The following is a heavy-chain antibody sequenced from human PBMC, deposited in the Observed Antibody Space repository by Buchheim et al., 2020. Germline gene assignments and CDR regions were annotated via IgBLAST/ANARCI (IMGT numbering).Heavy chain of an antibody. D-gene: IGHD3-22*01. J-gene: IGHJ3*01. CDR1: GFSVSDYY. V-gene: IGHV3-11*01. CDR3: ARHQDYNGYFAFDV. Sequence: QEQLVQSGGGLVQPGGSLRLSCAASGFSVSDYYMNWIRQVPGKGFEWFSYISRSRNNVFYVDSVKGRFTLSRDNTQNSLLLQMDNLGADDTAVYYCARHQDYNGYFAFDVWGQGT. CDR2: ISRSRNNV.